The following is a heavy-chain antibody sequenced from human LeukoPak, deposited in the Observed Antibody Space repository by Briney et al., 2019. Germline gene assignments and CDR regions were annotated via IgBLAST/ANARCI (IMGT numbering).Heavy chain of an antibody. Sequence: GGSLRLSCAASGFTFSSYSMNWVRQAPGKGLEWVSSISSSSSYIYYADSVKGRFTISRDNSNNTLYLQLNSLRADDTAVYYCARDRYSSGWHGDFDCWGQGTLVTVSS. V-gene: IGHV3-21*01. CDR2: ISSSSSYI. D-gene: IGHD6-19*01. CDR3: ARDRYSSGWHGDFDC. CDR1: GFTFSSYS. J-gene: IGHJ4*02.